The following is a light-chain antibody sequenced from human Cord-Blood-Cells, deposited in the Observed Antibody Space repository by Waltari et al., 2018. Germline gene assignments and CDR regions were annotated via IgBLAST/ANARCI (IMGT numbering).Light chain of an antibody. CDR2: DVS. Sequence: QSALTQPASVSGSPGQSLTISCTGTSSDAGGYNYVSWYQQHPGKAPKLMIYDVSNRPSGVSNRFSGPKSGNTASLTISGLQAEDEADYYCSSYTSSSHAVFGGGTQLTVL. J-gene: IGLJ7*01. CDR1: SSDAGGYNY. V-gene: IGLV2-14*01. CDR3: SSYTSSSHAV.